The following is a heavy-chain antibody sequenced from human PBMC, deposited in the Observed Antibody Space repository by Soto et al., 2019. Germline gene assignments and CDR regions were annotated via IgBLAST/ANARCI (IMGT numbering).Heavy chain of an antibody. CDR2: VSLGGTT. CDR1: GAPISSLTYY. CDR3: VKQAVGSMSSE. J-gene: IGHJ4*02. Sequence: PSETLSLTCAVSGAPISSLTYYWVWIRQPPGKGLEWIGTVSLGGTTYYSPSLKSRLTASLDTSSNQVSLILSSVTVTDTAVYFCVKQAVGSMSSEWGPGTLVTVSS. V-gene: IGHV4-39*01. D-gene: IGHD6-6*01.